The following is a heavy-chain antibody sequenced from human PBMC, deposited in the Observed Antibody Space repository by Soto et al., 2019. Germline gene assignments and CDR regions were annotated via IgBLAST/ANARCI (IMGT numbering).Heavy chain of an antibody. Sequence: GGSLRLSCAASGFTFSSYGMPWVRQAPGKGLEWVAVIWYDGSNKYYADSVTGRFTISRDNSKNTLYLQMNSLRGEDTAVYYCARDPGKWGRSYYGMDVWGQGTTVTVSS. CDR3: ARDPGKWGRSYYGMDV. J-gene: IGHJ6*02. CDR1: GFTFSSYG. V-gene: IGHV3-33*08. D-gene: IGHD3-16*01. CDR2: IWYDGSNK.